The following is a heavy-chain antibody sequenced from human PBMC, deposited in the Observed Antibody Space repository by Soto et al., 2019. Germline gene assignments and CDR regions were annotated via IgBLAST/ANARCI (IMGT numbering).Heavy chain of an antibody. CDR2: IYYSGST. J-gene: IGHJ6*02. CDR3: ARVSQNPGIYCYGMDV. V-gene: IGHV4-59*01. Sequence: SETLSLTCTVSGGSISTYYWSWIRQPPGKGLEWIGYIYYSGSTNYNPSLKSRVTISVDTSKNQFSLKLSSVTAADTAVYYCARVSQNPGIYCYGMDVWGQGTTVTVSS. CDR1: GGSISTYY. D-gene: IGHD3-10*01.